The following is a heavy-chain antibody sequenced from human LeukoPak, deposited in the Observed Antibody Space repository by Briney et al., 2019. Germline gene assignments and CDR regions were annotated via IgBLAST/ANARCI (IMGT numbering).Heavy chain of an antibody. Sequence: ASVKVSCKASGYTFTSYGINWVRQAPGQGLEWMGWISAYNGDTNYAQKLQGRVTMTRDTSISTAYMELSRLRSDDTAVYYCARDQYDFWSGYYYFDYWGQGTLVTVSS. CDR3: ARDQYDFWSGYYYFDY. D-gene: IGHD3-3*01. J-gene: IGHJ4*02. CDR2: ISAYNGDT. V-gene: IGHV1-18*01. CDR1: GYTFTSYG.